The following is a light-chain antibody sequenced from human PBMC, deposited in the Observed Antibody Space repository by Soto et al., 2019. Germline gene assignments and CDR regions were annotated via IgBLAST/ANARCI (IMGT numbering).Light chain of an antibody. CDR3: QHYNSYSEA. V-gene: IGKV1-5*01. J-gene: IGKJ1*01. CDR2: DAS. Sequence: DIQMTQSPSTLSASIGDRVTITCRASQSIGSWLAWYQQKPGKAPKLLIYDASSLQSGVPSRFSGSGSGTEFTLTISSLQPYDFSAYYCQHYNSYSEAFGQGSKVDIK. CDR1: QSIGSW.